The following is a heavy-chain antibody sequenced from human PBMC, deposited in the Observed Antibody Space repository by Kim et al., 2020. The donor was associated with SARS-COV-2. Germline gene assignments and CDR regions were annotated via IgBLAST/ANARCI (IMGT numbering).Heavy chain of an antibody. Sequence: GGSLRLSCAASGFTFSSYGMHWVRQAPGKGLEWVAVISYDGSNKYYADSVKGRFTISRDNSKNTLYLQMNSLRAEDTAVYYCAKMGREDSPYAFDIWGQGTMVTVSS. CDR1: GFTFSSYG. CDR3: AKMGREDSPYAFDI. V-gene: IGHV3-30*18. J-gene: IGHJ3*02. CDR2: ISYDGSNK. D-gene: IGHD3-22*01.